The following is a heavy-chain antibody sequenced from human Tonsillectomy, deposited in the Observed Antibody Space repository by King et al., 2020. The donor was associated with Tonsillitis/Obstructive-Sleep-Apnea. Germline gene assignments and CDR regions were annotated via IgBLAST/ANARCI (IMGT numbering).Heavy chain of an antibody. Sequence: VQLVESGGGLVQPGGSLRLSCVASGFTFSTYAMTWVRQAPGKGPEWVSGISGSNGGTYYAYSVKGRFTISRDNSKNTLYLQMNSLRADDTALYYCAKDFAAVTGDPGSWGQGTLVTVSS. CDR2: ISGSNGGT. J-gene: IGHJ5*02. CDR3: AKDFAAVTGDPGS. D-gene: IGHD6-19*01. V-gene: IGHV3-23*04. CDR1: GFTFSTYA.